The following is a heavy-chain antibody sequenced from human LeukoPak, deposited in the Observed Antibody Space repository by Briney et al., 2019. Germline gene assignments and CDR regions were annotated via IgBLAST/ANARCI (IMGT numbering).Heavy chain of an antibody. J-gene: IGHJ4*02. CDR3: VGYCSSTSCYKEGYSYGSSFDY. CDR2: ISSSSSTI. V-gene: IGHV3-48*01. Sequence: GGSLRLSCAASGFTFSSYSMNWVRQAPGKGLEWVSYISSSSSTIYYADSVKGRFTISRDNAKNSLYLQMNSLRAEDTAVYYCVGYCSSTSCYKEGYSYGSSFDYWGQGTLVTVSS. D-gene: IGHD2-2*02. CDR1: GFTFSSYS.